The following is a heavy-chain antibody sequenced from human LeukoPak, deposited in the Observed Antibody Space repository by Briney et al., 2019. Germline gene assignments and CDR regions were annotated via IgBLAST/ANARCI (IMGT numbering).Heavy chain of an antibody. D-gene: IGHD2/OR15-2a*01. CDR1: GYTFSSYG. Sequence: ASVKVSCKASGYTFSSYGISWVRQAPGQGLEWMGGIIPIFGTANYAQKFQGRVTITADKSTSTAYMELSSLRSEDTAVYYCASGRGSEGPMVLFDYWGQGTLVTVSS. CDR2: IIPIFGTA. J-gene: IGHJ4*02. V-gene: IGHV1-69*06. CDR3: ASGRGSEGPMVLFDY.